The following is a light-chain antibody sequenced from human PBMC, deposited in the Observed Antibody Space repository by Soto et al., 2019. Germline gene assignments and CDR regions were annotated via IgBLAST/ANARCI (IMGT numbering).Light chain of an antibody. Sequence: QPVLTQPPSVSGAPGQRVTISCTGSSSNIGAGYDVHWYQQLPGTAPKVLIYGSTYRPSGVPDRFSGSKSGTSASLAITGLQAEDEADYYCQSYDSSLSGSRVFGTGTKLTVL. CDR1: SSNIGAGYD. V-gene: IGLV1-40*01. J-gene: IGLJ1*01. CDR3: QSYDSSLSGSRV. CDR2: GST.